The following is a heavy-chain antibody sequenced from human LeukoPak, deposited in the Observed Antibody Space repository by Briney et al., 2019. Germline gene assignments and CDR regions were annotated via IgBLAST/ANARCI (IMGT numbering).Heavy chain of an antibody. CDR3: ARYEAPCSGGSCYSLGGSFDY. J-gene: IGHJ4*02. CDR2: IYYSGST. CDR1: GGSISSGGYY. D-gene: IGHD2-15*01. V-gene: IGHV4-31*03. Sequence: PSETLSLTCTVSGGSISSGGYYWSWIRQHPGKGLEWIGYIYYSGSTYYDPSLKSRVTISVDTSKNQFSLELSSVTAADTAVYYCARYEAPCSGGSCYSLGGSFDYWGQGTLVTVSS.